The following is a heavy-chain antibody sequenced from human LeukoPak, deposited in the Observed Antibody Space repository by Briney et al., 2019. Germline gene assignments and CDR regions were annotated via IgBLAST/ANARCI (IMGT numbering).Heavy chain of an antibody. Sequence: GGSLRLSCAASGFTFSSYWMSWVRQAPGKGLECVANIKEDGSEEYYVDSVKGRFSISRDNARNSLYLQMNSLRAEDTAVYYCARDWLAGNPYHAFDLWGKGTMVPVSS. CDR1: GFTFSSYW. D-gene: IGHD3-22*01. CDR2: IKEDGSEE. V-gene: IGHV3-7*01. CDR3: ARDWLAGNPYHAFDL. J-gene: IGHJ3*01.